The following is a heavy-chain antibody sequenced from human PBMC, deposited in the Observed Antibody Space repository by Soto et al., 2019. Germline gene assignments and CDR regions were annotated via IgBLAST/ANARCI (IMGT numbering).Heavy chain of an antibody. D-gene: IGHD5-18*01. J-gene: IGHJ5*02. Sequence: SETLSLTCAVYGGSLGNYYWNWIRQPPGKGLEWIGEINHSGSTNYNPSLKSRVTISVDTSKNQFSLKLSSVTAADTAVYYCARRTDTAMITNWFDPWGQGTLVTVSS. CDR3: ARRTDTAMITNWFDP. CDR1: GGSLGNYY. V-gene: IGHV4-34*01. CDR2: INHSGST.